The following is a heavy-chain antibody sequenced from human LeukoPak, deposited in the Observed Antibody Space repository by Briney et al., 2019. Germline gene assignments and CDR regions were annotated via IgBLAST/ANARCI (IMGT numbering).Heavy chain of an antibody. D-gene: IGHD6-19*01. J-gene: IGHJ4*02. CDR2: IVVGSGNT. CDR1: GFTFTSSA. Sequence: ASVKVSCKASGFTFTSSAMQWVRQARGQRLEWIGWIVVGSGNTNYAQKFQERVTITRDMSTSTAYMELSSLRSEDTAVYYCAADLGAVAGTGEFDYWGQGALVTVSS. CDR3: AADLGAVAGTGEFDY. V-gene: IGHV1-58*02.